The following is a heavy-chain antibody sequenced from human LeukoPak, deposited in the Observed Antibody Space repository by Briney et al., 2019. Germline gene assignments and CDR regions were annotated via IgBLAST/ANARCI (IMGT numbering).Heavy chain of an antibody. D-gene: IGHD3-16*01. CDR1: GFGFSDYD. CDR3: GRAFPPLRTSSAGDL. Sequence: GGSLRLSCSASGFGFSDYDMNWVRQAPGKGLEWVSAISGRSSHVYYGESVKGRFTISRDNAKNSLYLQLDSLGVEDTAVYYCGRAFPPLRTSSAGDLWAQGTLVTVSS. CDR2: ISGRSSHV. J-gene: IGHJ1*01. V-gene: IGHV3-21*01.